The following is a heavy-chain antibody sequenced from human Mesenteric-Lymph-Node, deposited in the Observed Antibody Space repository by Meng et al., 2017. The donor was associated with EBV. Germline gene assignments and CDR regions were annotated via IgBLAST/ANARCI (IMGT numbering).Heavy chain of an antibody. CDR1: CGSVSSGRYY. Sequence: HRRGPGPGLVKPSGTLSLTRTGSCGSVSSGRYYWGWIRQPPGKGLEWIGYIYYSGSANYNPSLKSRVTISVDTSKNQFSLKLSSVTAADTAVYYCGRGRTYWYFDLWGRGTLVTVSS. CDR3: GRGRTYWYFDL. CDR2: IYYSGSA. V-gene: IGHV4-61*01. J-gene: IGHJ2*01.